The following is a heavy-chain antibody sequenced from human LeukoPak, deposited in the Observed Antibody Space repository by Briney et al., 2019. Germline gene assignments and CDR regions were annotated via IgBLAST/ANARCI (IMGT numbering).Heavy chain of an antibody. V-gene: IGHV1-69*04. CDR3: ARTHGYYTGAFDI. D-gene: IGHD2-8*01. CDR1: GGTFSSYA. Sequence: SVQVSCKASGGTFSSYAISWVRQAPGQGLEWMGRIIPIFGIANYAQKFQGRVTITADKSTSTAYMEPSSLRSEDTAVYYCARTHGYYTGAFDIWGQGTMVTVSS. CDR2: IIPIFGIA. J-gene: IGHJ3*02.